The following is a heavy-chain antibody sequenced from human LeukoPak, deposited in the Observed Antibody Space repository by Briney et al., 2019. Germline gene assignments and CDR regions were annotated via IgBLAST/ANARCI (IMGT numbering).Heavy chain of an antibody. J-gene: IGHJ4*02. D-gene: IGHD6-6*01. CDR1: GFSFSSYA. Sequence: GVSLRLSCAASGFSFSSYAMDWVRRAPGKGLEWVSAISGSGGDTYYADSVKGRFTISRDDSKNTLYLQMNSLRAEDTAVYYCAKEIIAARLTVHFDYWGQGTQVTVSS. V-gene: IGHV3-23*01. CDR2: ISGSGGDT. CDR3: AKEIIAARLTVHFDY.